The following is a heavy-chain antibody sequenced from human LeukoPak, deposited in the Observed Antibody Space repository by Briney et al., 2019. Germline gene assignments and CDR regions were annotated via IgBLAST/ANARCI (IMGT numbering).Heavy chain of an antibody. V-gene: IGHV4-34*01. CDR1: GGSFSGYY. J-gene: IGHJ4*02. CDR2: INHSGNT. D-gene: IGHD2-15*01. Sequence: SETLSLTCAVYGGSFSGYYWSWIRQPPGKGLEWIGQINHSGNTNYNPSLKSRVTISVDTSKNQFSLKLNSLTAADTAVYFCARQGRISAFDFWGQGTLVTVSS. CDR3: ARQGRISAFDF.